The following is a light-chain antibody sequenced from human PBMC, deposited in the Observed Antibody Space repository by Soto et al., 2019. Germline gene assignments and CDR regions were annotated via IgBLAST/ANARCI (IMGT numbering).Light chain of an antibody. J-gene: IGLJ2*01. CDR3: ETWDSNTHKV. V-gene: IGLV4-60*02. CDR1: SGHSTYI. Sequence: QPVLTQSSSASASLGSSVQLTCTLSSGHSTYIIAWHQQQPGKAPRYLMKVERSGSYNKGSGVPDRFSGSSSGADRYLTISNLQFEDEADYYCETWDSNTHKVFGGGTKLTVL. CDR2: VERSGSY.